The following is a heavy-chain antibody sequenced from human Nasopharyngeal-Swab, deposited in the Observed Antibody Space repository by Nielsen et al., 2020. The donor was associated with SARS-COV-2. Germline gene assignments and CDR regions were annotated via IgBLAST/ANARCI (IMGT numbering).Heavy chain of an antibody. CDR3: AKGRGNVGYFSYFDY. Sequence: GGSLRLSCAASGFTFSSYAMSWVRQAPGKGLEWVSAISGSGGSTYYADSVKGRFTISRDNSKNTLYLQLNSLRAEDTAVYYCAKGRGNVGYFSYFDYWGQGTLVTVSS. J-gene: IGHJ4*02. CDR1: GFTFSSYA. CDR2: ISGSGGST. D-gene: IGHD3-22*01. V-gene: IGHV3-23*01.